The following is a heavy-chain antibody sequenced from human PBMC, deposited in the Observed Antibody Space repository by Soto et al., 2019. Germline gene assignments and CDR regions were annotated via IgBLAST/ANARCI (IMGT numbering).Heavy chain of an antibody. D-gene: IGHD3-22*01. Sequence: GGSLRLSCAASGFTFSSYAMHWVRQAPGKGLEWVAVISYDGSNKYYADSVKGRFTISRDNSKNTLYLQMNSLRAEDTAVYYCARDMGAKSINYDSSGYCPNGMDVWGQGTTGTVSS. J-gene: IGHJ6*02. CDR3: ARDMGAKSINYDSSGYCPNGMDV. V-gene: IGHV3-30-3*01. CDR2: ISYDGSNK. CDR1: GFTFSSYA.